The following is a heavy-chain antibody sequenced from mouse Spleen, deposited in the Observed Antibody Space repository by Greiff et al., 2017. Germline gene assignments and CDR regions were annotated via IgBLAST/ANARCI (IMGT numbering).Heavy chain of an antibody. V-gene: IGHV1-82*01. CDR1: GYAFSSSW. CDR2: IYPGDGDT. CDR3: ARSGFAY. J-gene: IGHJ3*01. Sequence: VQLQESGPELVKPGASVKISCKASGYAFSSSWMNWVKQRPGKGLEWIGRIYPGDGDTNYNGKFKGKATLTADKSSSTAYMQLSSLTSEDSAVYFCARSGFAYWGQGTLVTVSA.